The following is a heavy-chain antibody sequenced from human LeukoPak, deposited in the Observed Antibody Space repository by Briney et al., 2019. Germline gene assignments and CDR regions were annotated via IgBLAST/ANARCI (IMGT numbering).Heavy chain of an antibody. V-gene: IGHV3-11*05. CDR2: ISRGSDDK. CDR3: ARDELAYYDSSGRSYYGMDV. CDR1: GFTFSDYY. D-gene: IGHD3-22*01. J-gene: IGHJ6*02. Sequence: GGSLRLSCAGSGFTFSDYYMAWIRQTPGKGLQRVSYISRGSDDKAYADSVKGRFTISRHNSKNTLYLQMNSLRAGDTAVYYCARDELAYYDSSGRSYYGMDVWGQGTTVTVSS.